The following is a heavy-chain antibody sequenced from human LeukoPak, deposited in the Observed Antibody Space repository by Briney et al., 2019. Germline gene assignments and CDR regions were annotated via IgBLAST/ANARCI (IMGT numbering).Heavy chain of an antibody. D-gene: IGHD6-19*01. CDR1: GYTFTSYG. V-gene: IGHV1-18*01. Sequence: ASVKVSCKASGYTFTSYGISWVRQAPGQGLEWMGWISAYNGNTNYAQKLQGRVTMTTDTSTSTAYMELRSLRSDDTAVYYCARDDSSGWHNWFDPWDQGTLVTVSS. CDR2: ISAYNGNT. CDR3: ARDDSSGWHNWFDP. J-gene: IGHJ5*02.